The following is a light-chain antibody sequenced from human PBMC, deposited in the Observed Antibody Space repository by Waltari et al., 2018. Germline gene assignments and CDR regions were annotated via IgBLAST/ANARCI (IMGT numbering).Light chain of an antibody. J-gene: IGLJ2*01. V-gene: IGLV4-69*01. CDR3: QTWGTGTVV. CDR1: RGPSSYA. Sequence: QLVLTQSPSASASLGASVERTCTLSRGPSSYALACHHQQPEQGPRYVMTLNSEGSHSKGDGIPDRFSGSSSGAERYLTISSRQSEDEADYYCQTWGTGTVVFGGGTKLTVL. CDR2: LNSEGSH.